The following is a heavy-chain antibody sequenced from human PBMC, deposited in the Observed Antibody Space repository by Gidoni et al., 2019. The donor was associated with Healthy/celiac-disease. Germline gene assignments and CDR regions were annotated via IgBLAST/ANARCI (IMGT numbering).Heavy chain of an antibody. Sequence: SWIRQHPGKGLEWIGYIYYSGSTYYNPSLKSRVTISVDTSKNQFSLKLSSVTAADTPVYYCARVDTIFGVVIFWGQGTLVTVSS. D-gene: IGHD3-3*01. CDR3: ARVDTIFGVVIF. J-gene: IGHJ4*02. V-gene: IGHV4-31*02. CDR2: IYYSGST.